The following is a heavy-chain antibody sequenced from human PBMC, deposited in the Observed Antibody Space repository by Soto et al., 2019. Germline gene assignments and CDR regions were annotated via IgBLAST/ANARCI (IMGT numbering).Heavy chain of an antibody. CDR1: GFTFSSYA. J-gene: IGHJ4*02. V-gene: IGHV3-23*01. CDR2: ISGSGGST. CDR3: AKDRGGFDWLLYFDY. D-gene: IGHD3-9*01. Sequence: GGSLRLSCAASGFTFSSYAMSWVRQAPWKGLEWVSAISGSGGSTYYADSVKGRFTISRDNSKNTLYLQMNSLRAEDTAVYYCAKDRGGFDWLLYFDYWGQGTLVTVSS.